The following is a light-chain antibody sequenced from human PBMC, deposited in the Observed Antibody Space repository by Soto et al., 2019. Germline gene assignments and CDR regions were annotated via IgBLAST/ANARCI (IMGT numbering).Light chain of an antibody. CDR1: QGVNSLF. CDR3: QQYGISPKT. CDR2: GAT. V-gene: IGKV3-20*01. J-gene: IGKJ1*01. Sequence: EIVLTQSPGTLSLSPGERATLSCRASQGVNSLFFGWHQQKPGQSPRLLIYGATNRAAGIPDRFSGSGSGTDFTLTISRLEPEDSAVYFCQQYGISPKTFGQGTKVDI.